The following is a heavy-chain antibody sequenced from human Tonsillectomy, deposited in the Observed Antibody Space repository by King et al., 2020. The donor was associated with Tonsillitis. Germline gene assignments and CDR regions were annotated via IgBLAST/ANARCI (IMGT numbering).Heavy chain of an antibody. CDR3: ITVGYILTGYYLGDY. Sequence: GQLVQSGGGLVKPGGSLRLSCAAFGFTFSNAWMSWVRQAPGKGLEWVGRIKSKTAGGTTDYAAPVRGRFTISRDDSKNTLYLQMNSLKTEDTAVYYCITVGYILTGYYLGDYWGQGTLVTVSS. CDR1: GFTFSNAW. D-gene: IGHD3-9*01. V-gene: IGHV3-15*01. J-gene: IGHJ4*02. CDR2: IKSKTAGGTT.